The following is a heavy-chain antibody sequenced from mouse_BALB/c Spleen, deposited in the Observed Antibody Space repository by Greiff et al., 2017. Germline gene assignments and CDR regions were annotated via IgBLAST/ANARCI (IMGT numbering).Heavy chain of an antibody. CDR2: ISNGGGST. D-gene: IGHD3-1*01. J-gene: IGHJ1*01. CDR1: GFTFSSYT. CDR3: ARQGLLFFDV. V-gene: IGHV5-12-2*01. Sequence: EVQRVESGGGLVQPGGSLKLSCAASGFTFSSYTMSWVRQTPEKRLEWVAYISNGGGSTYYPDTVKGRFTISRDNAKNTLYLQMSSLKSEDTAMYYCARQGLLFFDVWGAGTTVTVSS.